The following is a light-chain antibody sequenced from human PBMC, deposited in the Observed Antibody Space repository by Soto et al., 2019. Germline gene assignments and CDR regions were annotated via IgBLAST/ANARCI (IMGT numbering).Light chain of an antibody. Sequence: DIVMTQSPDSLAVSLGERATINCKSSQSVLYSSNNKDYLAWYQQKPGQSPKLLIYWASTRESGVPDRFSGSGSVTDFTLTISSLQAEDVAVYYCQQYYVTPLTFGGGTKVEIK. CDR3: QQYYVTPLT. CDR1: QSVLYSSNNKDY. CDR2: WAS. V-gene: IGKV4-1*01. J-gene: IGKJ4*01.